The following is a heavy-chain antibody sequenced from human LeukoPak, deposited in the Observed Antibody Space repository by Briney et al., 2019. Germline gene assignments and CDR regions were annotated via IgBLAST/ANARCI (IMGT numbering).Heavy chain of an antibody. CDR1: GSSISSNYY. V-gene: IGHV4-38-2*02. CDR2: LYHSGNT. CDR3: ARRWGSTYYYGSGSYEGYFDY. Sequence: PSETLSLTCTVSGSSISSNYYWDWIRQPPGKGLEWIGSLYHSGNTYYNPSLKSRVTISVDTSKNQFSLKLSSVTAADTAVYYCARRWGSTYYYGSGSYEGYFDYWGQGTLVTVSS. J-gene: IGHJ4*02. D-gene: IGHD3-10*01.